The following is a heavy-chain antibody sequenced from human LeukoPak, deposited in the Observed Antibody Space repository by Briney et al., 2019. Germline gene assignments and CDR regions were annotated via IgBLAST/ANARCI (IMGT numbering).Heavy chain of an antibody. J-gene: IGHJ4*02. CDR1: VYTFIDYG. CDR3: ARDAAAAGPFDY. Sequence: ASVKVSCKASVYTFIDYGVSWVRQAPGQGLERMGWISTYNGHTYYAQRLQGRVTMTTDTSTSTAYMELRSLRSDDTAVYYCARDAAAAGPFDYWGQGTLVTVSS. V-gene: IGHV1-18*01. D-gene: IGHD6-13*01. CDR2: ISTYNGHT.